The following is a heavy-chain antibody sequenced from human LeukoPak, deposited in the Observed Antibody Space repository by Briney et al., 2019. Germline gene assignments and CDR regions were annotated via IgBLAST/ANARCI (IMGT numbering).Heavy chain of an antibody. CDR2: ISYDGSNK. CDR1: GFTFSSYG. D-gene: IGHD2-15*01. CDR3: ARGRRDCSGGSSYLDY. J-gene: IGHJ4*02. V-gene: IGHV3-30*03. Sequence: QSGGSLRLSCAASGFTFSSYGMHWVRQAPGKGLEWVAVISYDGSNKYYADSVKGRFTISRDNSKNKLYLQMNSLRAEDTAVYYCARGRRDCSGGSSYLDYWGQGTLVTVSS.